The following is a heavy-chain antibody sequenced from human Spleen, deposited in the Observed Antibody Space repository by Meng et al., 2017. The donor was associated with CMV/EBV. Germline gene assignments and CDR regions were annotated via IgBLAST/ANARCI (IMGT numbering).Heavy chain of an antibody. CDR3: ARGWQCTSTSCYSDISYYYGMDV. D-gene: IGHD2-2*01. CDR1: GFTFSSYS. CDR2: ISSSSSTI. V-gene: IGHV3-48*04. J-gene: IGHJ6*02. Sequence: GESLKISCAASGFTFSSYSMNWVRQAPGKGLEWVSYISSSSSTIYYADSVKGRFDISRDNAKNSLNLQMSNLRAEDTGVYYCARGWQCTSTSCYSDISYYYGMDVWGQGTTVTVSS.